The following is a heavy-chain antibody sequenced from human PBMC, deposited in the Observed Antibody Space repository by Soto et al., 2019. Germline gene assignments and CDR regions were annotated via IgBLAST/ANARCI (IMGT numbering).Heavy chain of an antibody. V-gene: IGHV3-23*01. CDR1: GGTFSSCG. J-gene: IGHJ6*02. Sequence: GSLRRSCAACGGTFSSCGMGCVRQAQGKGLEWVSDIIDSGGSTYYADSVKGRFTISRDNSKSTLYLQMNSLRAEDTALYYCAKGRSYYYYYGVDVWGQGTTVTVSS. CDR2: IIDSGGST. CDR3: AKGRSYYYYYGVDV.